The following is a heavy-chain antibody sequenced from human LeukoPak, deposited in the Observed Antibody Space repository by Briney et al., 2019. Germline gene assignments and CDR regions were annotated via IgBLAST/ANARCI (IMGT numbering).Heavy chain of an antibody. Sequence: PSETLSLTCTVSGGSISNYYWSWIRQPPGKGLEWIGYIYQSGSTDYNPSLKSRVTISVDTSKNQFSLKLSSVTAADTAVYYCARESTVTTSGSAFDIWGQGTMVTVSS. J-gene: IGHJ3*02. CDR1: GGSISNYY. CDR2: IYQSGST. CDR3: ARESTVTTSGSAFDI. V-gene: IGHV4-59*12. D-gene: IGHD4-17*01.